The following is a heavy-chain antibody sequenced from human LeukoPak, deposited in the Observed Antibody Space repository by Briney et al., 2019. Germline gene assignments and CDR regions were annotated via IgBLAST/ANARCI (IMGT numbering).Heavy chain of an antibody. Sequence: PGGSLRLSCAASGFTFSSYAIHWVRQAPGKGLEWVAVISYDGNNKYYADSVKGRFTISRDNSKNTLYLQMNSLRAEDTAMYYCARGTFTAARRFDYWGQGTLVTVSS. CDR3: ARGTFTAARRFDY. CDR2: ISYDGNNK. D-gene: IGHD6-6*01. CDR1: GFTFSSYA. V-gene: IGHV3-30-3*01. J-gene: IGHJ4*02.